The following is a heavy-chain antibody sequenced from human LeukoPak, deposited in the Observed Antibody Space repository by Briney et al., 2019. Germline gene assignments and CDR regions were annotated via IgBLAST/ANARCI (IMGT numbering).Heavy chain of an antibody. D-gene: IGHD2-2*01. CDR3: AREDIVVVPAAIAAFDI. CDR1: GGSFSGYY. Sequence: PSETLSLTCAVYGGSFSGYYWSWIRQPPGKGLEWIGEINHSGSTNYNPSLKSRVTISVDTSKNQFSLKLSSVTAADTAVYYCAREDIVVVPAAIAAFDIWGQGTMVTVFS. CDR2: INHSGST. J-gene: IGHJ3*02. V-gene: IGHV4-34*01.